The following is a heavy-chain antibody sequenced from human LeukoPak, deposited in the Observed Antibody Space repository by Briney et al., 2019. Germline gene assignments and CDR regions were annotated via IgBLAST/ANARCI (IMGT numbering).Heavy chain of an antibody. Sequence: GSVKVSCKVSGYTLTELSMHWVRQAPGKGLEWMGGFDAEDGETIYAQKFQGRVTMTEDTSTDTAYMELSSLRSEDTAVYYCATRIVVVPAAANLRFYYFDYWGQGTLVTVSS. D-gene: IGHD2-2*01. CDR1: GYTLTELS. J-gene: IGHJ4*02. CDR2: FDAEDGET. V-gene: IGHV1-24*01. CDR3: ATRIVVVPAAANLRFYYFDY.